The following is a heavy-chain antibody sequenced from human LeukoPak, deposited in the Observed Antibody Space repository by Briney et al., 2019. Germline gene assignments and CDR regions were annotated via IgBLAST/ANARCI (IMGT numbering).Heavy chain of an antibody. CDR1: GFTFSSYW. V-gene: IGHV3-7*01. CDR2: INQDGSEI. Sequence: PGGSLRLSCAASGFTFSSYWMSWVRQAPGKGLEWVANINQDGSEIYYVDSVKGRFTISRDNAKNSLYLQMNSLRAEDTAVYYCARDQRSGIAAYGMDVWGQGTTVIVSS. D-gene: IGHD6-13*01. CDR3: ARDQRSGIAAYGMDV. J-gene: IGHJ6*02.